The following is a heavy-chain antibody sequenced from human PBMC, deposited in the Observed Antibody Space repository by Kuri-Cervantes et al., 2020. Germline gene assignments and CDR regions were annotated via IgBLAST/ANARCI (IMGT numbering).Heavy chain of an antibody. Sequence: SETLSLTCTVFGGSISSSSYYWGWIRQPPGKGLEWIGSIYYSGSTYYNPSLKSRVTISVDTSKNQFSLKLSSVTAADTAVYYRASGRGGAFDIWGQGTMVTVSS. V-gene: IGHV4-39*07. CDR3: ASGRGGAFDI. J-gene: IGHJ3*02. D-gene: IGHD1-1*01. CDR1: GGSISSSSYY. CDR2: IYYSGST.